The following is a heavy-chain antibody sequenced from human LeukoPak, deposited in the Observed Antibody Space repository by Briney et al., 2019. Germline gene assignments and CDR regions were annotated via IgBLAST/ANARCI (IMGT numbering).Heavy chain of an antibody. D-gene: IGHD5-18*01. CDR2: IRFDASNY. J-gene: IGHJ4*02. CDR1: GFSFSSYG. V-gene: IGHV3-30*02. CDR3: AKDLSGGYHSYYFDF. Sequence: GGSLRLSCAASGFSFSSYGMHWVRQAPGKGLKWVAFIRFDASNYYYTDSVKGRFTISRDDSKNTLYLQMNSLINEDTAVYFCAKDLSGGYHSYYFDFWGQGTPVTVSS.